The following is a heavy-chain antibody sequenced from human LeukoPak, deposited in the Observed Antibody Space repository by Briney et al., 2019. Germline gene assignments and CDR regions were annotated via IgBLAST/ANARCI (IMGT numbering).Heavy chain of an antibody. Sequence: SVKVSCKASGGTFSSYAISWVRQAPGQGLEWMGTIIPVLNITSYAQKFQGSVTITADTSTSTVYMELSSLRSEETAVYYCAKDQGLTAPPPYGLDVWGQGTTVIVSS. CDR1: GGTFSSYA. CDR2: IIPVLNIT. CDR3: AKDQGLTAPPPYGLDV. J-gene: IGHJ6*02. V-gene: IGHV1-69*04. D-gene: IGHD5-18*01.